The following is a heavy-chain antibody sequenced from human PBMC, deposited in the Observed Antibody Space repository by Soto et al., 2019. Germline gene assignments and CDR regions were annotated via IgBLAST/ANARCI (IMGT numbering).Heavy chain of an antibody. V-gene: IGHV3-74*01. J-gene: IGHJ4*02. D-gene: IGHD5-18*01. CDR3: GRGGSDSPMAPGY. CDR2: INPDGSAT. Sequence: GGSLRLSCAASGFTFSSYLMHWVRQSPGKGLVWVSRINPDGSATNYADSVKGRFTISRDNAKNTLYLQMNSLRAEDTAVFYCGRGGSDSPMAPGYWGQGTLVTVSS. CDR1: GFTFSSYL.